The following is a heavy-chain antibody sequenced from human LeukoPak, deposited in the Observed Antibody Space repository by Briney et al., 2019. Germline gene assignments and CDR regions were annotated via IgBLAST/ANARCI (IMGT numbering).Heavy chain of an antibody. Sequence: SDTLSLTCTVSGGSISSYYWSWLRQPPGKGLEWIGYIYYSGSTNYNPSLRSRVTISVDTSKNQFSLKNTTVTAEDTTVYYSARGPYWSCGSCDKGSDYWGQGTLVTVSS. CDR1: GGSISSYY. CDR3: ARGPYWSCGSCDKGSDY. D-gene: IGHD2-15*01. V-gene: IGHV4-59*07. J-gene: IGHJ4*02. CDR2: IYYSGST.